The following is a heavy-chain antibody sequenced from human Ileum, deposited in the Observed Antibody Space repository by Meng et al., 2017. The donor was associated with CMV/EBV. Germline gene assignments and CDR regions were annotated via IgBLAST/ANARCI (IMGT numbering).Heavy chain of an antibody. CDR1: GFTFHGYG. CDR3: ARSSRGVFVSRFDY. CDR2: INQDGGDK. J-gene: IGHJ4*02. Sequence: GESLKTSCAASGFTFHGYGMSWVRQAPGKGLEWVSSINQDGGDKFYVVSVKGRFTISRDNAKNSLYLHMDSLRAEDTALYYCARSSRGVFVSRFDYWGQGALVTVSS. D-gene: IGHD1-26*01. V-gene: IGHV3-7*01.